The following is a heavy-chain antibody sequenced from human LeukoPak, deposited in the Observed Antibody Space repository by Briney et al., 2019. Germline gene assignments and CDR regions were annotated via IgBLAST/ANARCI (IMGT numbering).Heavy chain of an antibody. J-gene: IGHJ4*02. CDR2: IASSTI. CDR1: GFTFSTYS. V-gene: IGHV3-48*02. CDR3: ARGPAAAIDY. Sequence: QSGRSLRLSCAASGFTFSTYSMNWVRQAPGKGLEWVSYIASSTIYYADSVKGRFTISRDNAKNSLYLQMNSLRDEDTAVYYCARGPAAAIDYWGQGTLVTVSS. D-gene: IGHD2-2*01.